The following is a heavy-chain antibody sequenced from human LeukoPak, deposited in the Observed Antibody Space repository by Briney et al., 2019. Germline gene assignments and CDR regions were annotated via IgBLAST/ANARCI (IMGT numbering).Heavy chain of an antibody. D-gene: IGHD3-10*01. Sequence: PSETLSLTCTVSGGSISSYYWSWIRQPAGKGLEWIGRIYTSGSTNYNPSLKSRVTISVDTSKRQFSLKLSSLAAADTAVYYCATGRDPYKTGHWGQGTLVTVSS. CDR2: IYTSGST. V-gene: IGHV4-4*07. CDR1: GGSISSYY. CDR3: ATGRDPYKTGH. J-gene: IGHJ4*02.